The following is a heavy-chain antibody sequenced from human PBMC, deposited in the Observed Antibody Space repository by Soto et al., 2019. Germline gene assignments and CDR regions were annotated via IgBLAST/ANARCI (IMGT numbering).Heavy chain of an antibody. J-gene: IGHJ4*02. CDR1: GFTFSNAW. CDR3: TTGITIFGVVIIDYFDY. V-gene: IGHV3-15*01. D-gene: IGHD3-3*01. CDR2: IKSKTDGGTT. Sequence: PWGSLRLSCAASGFTFSNAWMSWVRQAPGKGLEWVGRIKSKTDGGTTDYAAPVKGRFTISRDDSKNTLYLQMNSLKTEDTAVYYCTTGITIFGVVIIDYFDYWGQGTLVTVSS.